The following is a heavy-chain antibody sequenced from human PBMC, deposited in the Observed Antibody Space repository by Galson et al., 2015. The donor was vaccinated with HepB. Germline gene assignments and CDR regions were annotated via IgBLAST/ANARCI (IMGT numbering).Heavy chain of an antibody. CDR1: GYTFTNFG. CDR3: ARVGLGYCNTGRCYGDAFDV. V-gene: IGHV1-18*01. Sequence: SVKVSCKASGYTFTNFGVSWVRQAPGQGLEYMGWISGYNGDTNYAQKLLGRVTMTTDTPTGTAYMELGSLRSDDTAVYYCARVGLGYCNTGRCYGDAFDVWGQGTMVSVSS. D-gene: IGHD2-15*01. J-gene: IGHJ3*01. CDR2: ISGYNGDT.